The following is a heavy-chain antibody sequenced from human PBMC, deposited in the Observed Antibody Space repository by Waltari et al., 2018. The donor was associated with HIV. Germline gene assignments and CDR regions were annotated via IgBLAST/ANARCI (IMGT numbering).Heavy chain of an antibody. CDR3: AKVLLLIPDCFDF. V-gene: IGHV3-23*01. CDR2: VRGSADSA. D-gene: IGHD2-15*01. Sequence: EVQLLESGGGLVQPGGSLRLSCAASEFTFSTYAMTCVRQAPGKGREWVSTVRGSADSAYYADARNCRFTIPRDKSKNTLDQRMICLRAEDTAIYYCAKVLLLIPDCFDFWGQGTRVTVSS. J-gene: IGHJ4*02. CDR1: EFTFSTYA.